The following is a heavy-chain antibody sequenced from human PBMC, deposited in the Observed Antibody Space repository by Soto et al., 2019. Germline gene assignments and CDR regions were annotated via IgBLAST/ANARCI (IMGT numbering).Heavy chain of an antibody. CDR3: ARDFSMVIVAPGY. Sequence: GGSLRLSCAASGFTVSSNYMTWIRQAPEKGLEWVSVIYPDGTAYYADSVRGRFTISRDSSKNTVYLQINALRAEDTAVYYCARDFSMVIVAPGYWGQGTLVTVSS. CDR1: GFTVSSNY. CDR2: IYPDGTA. J-gene: IGHJ4*02. V-gene: IGHV3-53*01. D-gene: IGHD5-12*01.